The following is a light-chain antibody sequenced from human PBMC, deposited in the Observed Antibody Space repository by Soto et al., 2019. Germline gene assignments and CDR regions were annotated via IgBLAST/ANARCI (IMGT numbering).Light chain of an antibody. CDR2: DAS. Sequence: DVQVTQSPSTLSASVGDRVTITCRASQSISTWLAWYKQKPGEAPKLLIHDASRLQSGVPRRFSGSGSGTEFTLTISSLQPDDFATYYCQQYGNFWAFGQGTKVDIK. V-gene: IGKV1-5*01. J-gene: IGKJ1*01. CDR3: QQYGNFWA. CDR1: QSISTW.